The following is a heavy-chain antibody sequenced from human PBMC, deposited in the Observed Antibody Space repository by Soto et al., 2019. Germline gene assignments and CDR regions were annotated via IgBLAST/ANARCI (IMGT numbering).Heavy chain of an antibody. D-gene: IGHD1-26*01. CDR2: VYHDGKT. V-gene: IGHV4-59*08. CDR3: ARPRGTTPAVWYFDL. CDR1: GDFISSHY. Sequence: QVQLQESGPGLVKPSETLSLTCTVSGDFISSHYWSWIRQPPGKGLEWIGYVYHDGKTESNPALKSPVTISMDTSKNQIALRLTSVTAADTAVYYCARPRGTTPAVWYFDLWGRGTVVTVSS. J-gene: IGHJ2*01.